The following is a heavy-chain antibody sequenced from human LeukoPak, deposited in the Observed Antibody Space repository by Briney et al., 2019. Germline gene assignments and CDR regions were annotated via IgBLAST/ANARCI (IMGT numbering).Heavy chain of an antibody. V-gene: IGHV1-18*04. D-gene: IGHD3-10*01. Sequence: ASVKVSCKASGYTFNTYGISWVRQAPGQGLQWMGWISAYSGITNYAQKFQGRVTITADESTSTAYMELSSLRSEDTAVYYCARAREEYYYGSGTLDYWGQGTLVTVSS. CDR3: ARAREEYYYGSGTLDY. J-gene: IGHJ4*02. CDR1: GYTFNTYG. CDR2: ISAYSGIT.